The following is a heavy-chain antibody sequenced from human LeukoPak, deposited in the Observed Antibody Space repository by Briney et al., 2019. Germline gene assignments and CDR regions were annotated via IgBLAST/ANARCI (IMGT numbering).Heavy chain of an antibody. D-gene: IGHD2-2*03. V-gene: IGHV1-2*02. CDR2: INPNSGGT. Sequence: ASVKVSCKASGYTFTGYYMHWVRQAPGQGLEWMGWINPNSGGTNYAQKFQGRVTMTRDTSISTAYMELSRLRSDDTAVYYCARDFRFGYSPFDPWGQGTLVTVSS. CDR1: GYTFTGYY. CDR3: ARDFRFGYSPFDP. J-gene: IGHJ5*02.